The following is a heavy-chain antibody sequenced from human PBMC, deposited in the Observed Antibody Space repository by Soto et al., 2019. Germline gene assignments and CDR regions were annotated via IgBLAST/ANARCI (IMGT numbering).Heavy chain of an antibody. CDR3: ARGGILVVTAYDY. V-gene: IGHV1-8*01. D-gene: IGHD2-21*02. J-gene: IGHJ4*02. CDR2: MNPNSGNT. Sequence: ASVKVSCKASGYTXTSYDINWVRQATGQGLEWMGWMNPNSGNTGYAQKFQGRVSMTRNTSINTAYMELSSLRSEDTAVYYCARGGILVVTAYDYWGQGTLVTVSS. CDR1: GYTXTSYD.